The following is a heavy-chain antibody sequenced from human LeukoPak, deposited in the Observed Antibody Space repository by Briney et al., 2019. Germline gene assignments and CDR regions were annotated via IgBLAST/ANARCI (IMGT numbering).Heavy chain of an antibody. V-gene: IGHV3-53*01. CDR2: IYIGGST. Sequence: GGSLRLSCAASGFTVSSNYMSWVRQAPGKGLEWVSVIYIGGSTYYADSVKGRFTISRDNSKNTLYLQMNSLRAEDTAVYYCARVVHLAFGYFDYWGQGTLVTVSS. CDR3: ARVVHLAFGYFDY. D-gene: IGHD3-10*01. J-gene: IGHJ4*02. CDR1: GFTVSSNY.